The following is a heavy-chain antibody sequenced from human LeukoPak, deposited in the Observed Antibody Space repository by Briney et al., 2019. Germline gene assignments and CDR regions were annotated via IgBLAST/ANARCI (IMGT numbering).Heavy chain of an antibody. V-gene: IGHV4-59*01. CDR1: GGSISSYY. CDR2: IYYSGST. CDR3: ARGAYYYDSSGPDFDY. D-gene: IGHD3-22*01. Sequence: SETLSLTCTVSGGSISSYYWSWIRQPPGKGLEWIGCIYYSGSTNFNPSLKSRVTISVDTSKNQFSLKLSSVTAADTAVYYCARGAYYYDSSGPDFDYWGQGTLVTVSS. J-gene: IGHJ4*02.